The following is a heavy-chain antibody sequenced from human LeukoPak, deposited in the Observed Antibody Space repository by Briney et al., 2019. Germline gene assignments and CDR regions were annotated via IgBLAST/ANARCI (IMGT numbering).Heavy chain of an antibody. CDR3: ARLGRGVPAD. CDR1: GGSISSYY. CDR2: IYTSGST. J-gene: IGHJ4*02. V-gene: IGHV4-4*09. Sequence: SETLSLTCTVSGGSISSYYWSWIRQPPGKGLEWIGYIYTSGSTNYNPSLKSRVTISIDTSKNQFSLKLSSVTAADTAVYYCARLGRGVPADWGQGTLVTVSS. D-gene: IGHD7-27*01.